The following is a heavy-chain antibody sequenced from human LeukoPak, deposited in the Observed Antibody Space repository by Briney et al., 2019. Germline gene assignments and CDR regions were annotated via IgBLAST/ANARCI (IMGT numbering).Heavy chain of an antibody. CDR1: GFTVSINS. J-gene: IGHJ6*04. Sequence: TGGSLRLSCTVSGFTVSINSMSWVRQAPGKGLEWVSFIYSGGNTHYSDSVKGRFTISRDNAKNSLYLQMNSLRAEDTAVYYCAELGITMIGGVWGKGTTVTISS. D-gene: IGHD3-10*02. CDR2: IYSGGNT. V-gene: IGHV3-66*01. CDR3: AELGITMIGGV.